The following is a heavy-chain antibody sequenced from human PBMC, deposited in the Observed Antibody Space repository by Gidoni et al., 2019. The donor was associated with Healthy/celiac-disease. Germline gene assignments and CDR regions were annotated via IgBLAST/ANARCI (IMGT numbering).Heavy chain of an antibody. CDR2: INPSGGST. CDR3: ASPGDDILTGHWAGLGGY. CDR1: GYTFTSYY. J-gene: IGHJ4*02. V-gene: IGHV1-46*01. D-gene: IGHD3-9*01. Sequence: QVQLVQSGAEVKKPGASVKVSCKASGYTFTSYYIHWVRQAPGQGLEWMGIINPSGGSTSYAQKFQGRVTMTRDTSTSTVYMELSSLRSEDTAVYYCASPGDDILTGHWAGLGGYWGQGTLVTVSS.